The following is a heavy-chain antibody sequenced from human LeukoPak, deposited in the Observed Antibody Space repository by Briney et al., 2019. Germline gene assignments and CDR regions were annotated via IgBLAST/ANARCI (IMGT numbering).Heavy chain of an antibody. D-gene: IGHD4-11*01. CDR1: GGSLNSYY. V-gene: IGHV4-4*07. CDR3: TRAPGGYDYHFDY. J-gene: IGHJ4*01. Sequence: SETLSLTCTVSGGSLNSYYWSWIRQPAGKGLEWIGRIHTSGSTNYNPSFKSRVTMSVDKSRNNSSLKLTAVTAADKSDNFCTRAPGGYDYHFDYWGKGTMVTVSS. CDR2: IHTSGST.